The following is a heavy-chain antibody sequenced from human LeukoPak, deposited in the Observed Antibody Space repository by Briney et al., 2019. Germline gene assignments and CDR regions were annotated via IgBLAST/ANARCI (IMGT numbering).Heavy chain of an antibody. CDR2: IYTSGST. V-gene: IGHV4-61*02. J-gene: IGHJ6*03. CDR1: GDSIRSGSYY. Sequence: SQTLSLTCTVSGDSIRSGSYYWSWIRQPAGKGLEWIGRIYTSGSTNYNPSLKSRVTMSVDTSKNQFSLKLSSVTAADTAVYYCARDSRSYYYMDVWGKGTTVTISS. CDR3: ARDSRSYYYMDV.